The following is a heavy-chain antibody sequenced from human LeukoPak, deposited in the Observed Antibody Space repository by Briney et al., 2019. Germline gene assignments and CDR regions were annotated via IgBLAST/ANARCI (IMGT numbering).Heavy chain of an antibody. CDR2: INWNGGST. Sequence: GGSLRLSCAASGFTFSSYGMSWVRQAPGKGLEWVSGINWNGGSTGYADSVKGRFTISRDNAKNSLYLQMNSLRAEDTALYHCARGPYGSGSYYNYYFDYWGQGTLVTVSS. CDR3: ARGPYGSGSYYNYYFDY. J-gene: IGHJ4*02. V-gene: IGHV3-20*01. D-gene: IGHD3-10*01. CDR1: GFTFSSYG.